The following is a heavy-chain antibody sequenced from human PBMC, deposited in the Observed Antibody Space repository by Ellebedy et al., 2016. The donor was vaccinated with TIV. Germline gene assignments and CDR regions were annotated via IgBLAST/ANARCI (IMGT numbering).Heavy chain of an antibody. J-gene: IGHJ4*02. D-gene: IGHD5-12*01. Sequence: GESLKISCAASGFTFSNYWMKWVRQAPGQGLELVANIKQDGSEKYYVDSVKGGFTISRDNAKNSLFLQMNSLRVEDTAVYFCARGGYGRPFDCWGQGTLVTVSS. CDR2: IKQDGSEK. CDR1: GFTFSNYW. V-gene: IGHV3-7*03. CDR3: ARGGYGRPFDC.